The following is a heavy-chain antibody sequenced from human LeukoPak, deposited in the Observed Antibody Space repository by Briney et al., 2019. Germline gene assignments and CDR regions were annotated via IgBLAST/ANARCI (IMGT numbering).Heavy chain of an antibody. Sequence: GGSLRLSCAASGLTVSRNAMSWVRQAPGKGLEWVGFIRSKAYGGTTEYAASVKGRFTISRDDSKSIAYLQMNSLKTEDTAVYYCTRGSSSGWYWTYYFDYWGQGTLVTVSS. D-gene: IGHD6-19*01. V-gene: IGHV3-49*04. CDR2: IRSKAYGGTT. CDR3: TRGSSSGWYWTYYFDY. J-gene: IGHJ4*02. CDR1: GLTVSRNA.